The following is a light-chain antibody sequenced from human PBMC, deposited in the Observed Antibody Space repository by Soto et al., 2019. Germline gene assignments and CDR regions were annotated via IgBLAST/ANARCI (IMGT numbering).Light chain of an antibody. CDR1: QSIGTW. CDR2: KAS. V-gene: IGKV1-5*03. Sequence: DIHMTHSPSTLSASVLYRVTITFLASQSIGTWLAWYQQKPGKAPKLLIYKASFLESGVPSRFSGSGSGTDFTLTINSLQADDFATYYCQQHNSFSITFGQGTRLEIK. CDR3: QQHNSFSIT. J-gene: IGKJ5*01.